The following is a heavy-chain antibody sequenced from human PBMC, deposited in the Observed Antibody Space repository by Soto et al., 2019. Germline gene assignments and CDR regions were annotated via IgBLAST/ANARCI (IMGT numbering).Heavy chain of an antibody. D-gene: IGHD6-13*01. CDR1: GYTFTSYD. CDR3: ARRGYSSSGYYYYYFGMDV. V-gene: IGHV1-8*01. J-gene: IGHJ6*02. Sequence: ASVKVSCKASGYTFTSYDINWVRQATGQGLEWMGWMNPNSGNTGYAQKFQGRVTMTRNTSISTAYMELSSLRSEDTAVYYCARRGYSSSGYYYYYFGMDVWGQGTTVSVS. CDR2: MNPNSGNT.